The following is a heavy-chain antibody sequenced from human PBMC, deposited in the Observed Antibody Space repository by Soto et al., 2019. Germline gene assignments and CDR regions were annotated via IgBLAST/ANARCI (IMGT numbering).Heavy chain of an antibody. CDR3: ASGKY. V-gene: IGHV3-7*05. Sequence: GGSLRLSCAGSGVSFSRLWMSWVRQAPGKGPEWVANINEDGSQKYYVDSVKGRFTISRDNAKNSLFLQMNSLRAEDTAMYFCASGKYWGQGTLVTVSS. J-gene: IGHJ1*01. CDR1: GVSFSRLW. CDR2: INEDGSQK.